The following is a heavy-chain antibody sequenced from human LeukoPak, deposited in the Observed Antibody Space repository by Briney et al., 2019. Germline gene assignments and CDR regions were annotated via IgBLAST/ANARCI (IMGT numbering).Heavy chain of an antibody. V-gene: IGHV3-48*03. CDR2: VSSSGSTI. CDR1: GFTFSSYE. Sequence: PGGSLRLSCVASGFTFSSYEMTWVRQAPGKGLEWVSYVSSSGSTIYYADSVKGRFTFSRDNAMTSLYLQMNSLRAEDTAVYYCTRWWWDPRVGGDYYYMDVWGKGTTVTISS. J-gene: IGHJ6*03. CDR3: TRWWWDPRVGGDYYYMDV. D-gene: IGHD2-21*01.